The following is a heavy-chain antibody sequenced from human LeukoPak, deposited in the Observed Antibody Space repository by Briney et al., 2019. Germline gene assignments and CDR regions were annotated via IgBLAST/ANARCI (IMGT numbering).Heavy chain of an antibody. Sequence: PGGSLRLSCAASGFTFSSYAMSWVRQAPGKGLEWVSSISVSATNTYYADSVKGRFTFSRDNSENTLYLQMNSLRADDTAIYYCAKGRRDLWGTYGHYFDSWGQGTLVTVSS. D-gene: IGHD3-16*01. CDR3: AKGRRDLWGTYGHYFDS. CDR2: ISVSATNT. CDR1: GFTFSSYA. V-gene: IGHV3-23*01. J-gene: IGHJ4*02.